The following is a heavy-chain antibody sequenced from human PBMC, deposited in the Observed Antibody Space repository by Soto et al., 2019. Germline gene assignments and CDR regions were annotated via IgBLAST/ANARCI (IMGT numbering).Heavy chain of an antibody. J-gene: IGHJ2*01. V-gene: IGHV4-31*03. CDR1: GGSISSGGYY. Sequence: QVQLQESGPGLVKPSQTLSLTCTVSGGSISSGGYYWSWIRQHPGKGLEWIGYIYYSGSSYYNPSLKSRVTISVDTSKNRFSLKLRSVTAADTAVYYCARGASGADWYLDLWGRGTLVTVSS. D-gene: IGHD1-26*01. CDR3: ARGASGADWYLDL. CDR2: IYYSGSS.